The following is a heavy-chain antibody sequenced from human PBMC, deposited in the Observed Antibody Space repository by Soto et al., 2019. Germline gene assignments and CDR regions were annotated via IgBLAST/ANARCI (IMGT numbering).Heavy chain of an antibody. J-gene: IGHJ6*02. CDR1: GFSFSSYG. V-gene: IGHV3-30*03. CDR3: AASIFYYGMDV. Sequence: PGGSLRLSCAASGFSFSSYGMEWVRLAPGKGLEWVAATTHDGGIKHYVDSVKGQVTISADKSITTTYLQWSSLKASDTAIYYCAASIFYYGMDVWGQGTTVTVSS. CDR2: TTHDGGIK.